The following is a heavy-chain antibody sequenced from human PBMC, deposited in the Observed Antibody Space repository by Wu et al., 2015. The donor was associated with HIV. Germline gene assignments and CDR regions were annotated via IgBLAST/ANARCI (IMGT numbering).Heavy chain of an antibody. CDR2: IIPIFGTA. D-gene: IGHD6-13*01. CDR3: ARDRDMEGIAEPWYSY. CDR1: GGTFSSYA. V-gene: IGHV1-69*13. J-gene: IGHJ4*02. Sequence: QVQLVQSGAEVKKPGSSVKVSCKASGGTFSSYAISWVRQAPGQGLEWMGRIIPIFGTANYAQKFQGRVTITADESTSTAYMELSSLRSEDTAVYYCARDRDMEGIAEPWYSYWGQGTLVTVSS.